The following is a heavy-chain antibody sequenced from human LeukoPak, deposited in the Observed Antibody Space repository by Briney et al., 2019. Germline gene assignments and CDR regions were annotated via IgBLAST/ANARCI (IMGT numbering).Heavy chain of an antibody. Sequence: ASVKVSCKASGYTFTSYYIHWVRHAPGQGLEWTGVINPNGGSTTYAQRFQGRVTMTRDTFTGTVYVELSSLRSEDTAIYYCARDQGGSWDAFDIWGQGTLVTVSS. J-gene: IGHJ3*02. CDR1: GYTFTSYY. CDR3: ARDQGGSWDAFDI. V-gene: IGHV1-46*01. CDR2: INPNGGST. D-gene: IGHD6-13*01.